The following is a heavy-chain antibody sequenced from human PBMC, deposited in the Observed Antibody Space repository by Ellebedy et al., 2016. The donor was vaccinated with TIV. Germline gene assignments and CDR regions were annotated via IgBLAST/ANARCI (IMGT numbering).Heavy chain of an antibody. D-gene: IGHD3-22*01. V-gene: IGHV3-23*01. CDR1: GFTFSRYA. Sequence: GESLKISCAASGFTFSRYAMSWVRQAPGKGLEWVSTISNTGSRTYYADSVEGRFIISRDNSKKPRYLQMNSLRVEDTAVYYCAKGRGGGSDSSAPRYYFDYWGLGTLVTVSS. J-gene: IGHJ4*02. CDR2: ISNTGSRT. CDR3: AKGRGGGSDSSAPRYYFDY.